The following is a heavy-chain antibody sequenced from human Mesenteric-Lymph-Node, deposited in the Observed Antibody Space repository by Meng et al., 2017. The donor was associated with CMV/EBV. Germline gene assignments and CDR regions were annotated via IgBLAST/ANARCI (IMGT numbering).Heavy chain of an antibody. J-gene: IGHJ5*02. D-gene: IGHD6-13*01. CDR1: GGSISSGDYY. V-gene: IGHV4-61*08. Sequence: SETLSLTCTVSGGSISSGDYYWSWIRQPPGKGLEWIGYIYYTGSTNYNPSLKSRVTISVDTSKDQFSLKLNSVTAADTAVYFCARDLKLGMAAAEFDTWGQGTLVTVSS. CDR2: IYYTGST. CDR3: ARDLKLGMAAAEFDT.